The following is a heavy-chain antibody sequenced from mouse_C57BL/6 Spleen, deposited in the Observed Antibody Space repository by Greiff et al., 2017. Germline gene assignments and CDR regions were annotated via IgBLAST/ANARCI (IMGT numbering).Heavy chain of an antibody. CDR2: IHPSDSDT. J-gene: IGHJ3*01. Sequence: VQLQQPGAELVKPGASVKVSCKASGYTFTSYWMHWVKQRPGQGLEWIGRIHPSDSDTNYNQKFKGKATLTVDKSSSTAYMQLSSLTSEDSAVYYCAMDAKTAQATSFAYWGQGTLVTVSA. CDR1: GYTFTSYW. CDR3: AMDAKTAQATSFAY. D-gene: IGHD3-2*02. V-gene: IGHV1-74*01.